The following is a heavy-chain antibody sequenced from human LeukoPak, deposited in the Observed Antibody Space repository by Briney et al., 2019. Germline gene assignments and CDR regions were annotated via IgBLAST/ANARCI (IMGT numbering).Heavy chain of an antibody. D-gene: IGHD6-19*01. J-gene: IGHJ6*03. Sequence: GGSLRLSCAASGFTFSDHYMDWVRQAPGKGLEWVGRSRNKANSYTTEYAAPVKGRFTISRDDSKDSLYLQMTSLKTEDTAVYYCTRDSDYYYMDVWGKGTTVTV. CDR3: TRDSDYYYMDV. CDR2: SRNKANSYTT. V-gene: IGHV3-72*01. CDR1: GFTFSDHY.